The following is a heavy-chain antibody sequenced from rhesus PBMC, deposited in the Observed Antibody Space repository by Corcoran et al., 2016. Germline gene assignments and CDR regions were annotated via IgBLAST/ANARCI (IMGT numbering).Heavy chain of an antibody. J-gene: IGHJ4*01. Sequence: QVQLQESGPGLVKPAETLSLTCAVSVYSIGSGYGWSWLRQSPGKGLEWIGYIAGSSGSSSHNPSLKGRVTISKDTSKNQFYLKLTSVTAADTAVYYCARGNNEDFDYWGQGVLVTVSS. V-gene: IGHV4-127*01. D-gene: IGHD1-14*01. CDR2: IAGSSGSS. CDR1: VYSIGSGYG. CDR3: ARGNNEDFDY.